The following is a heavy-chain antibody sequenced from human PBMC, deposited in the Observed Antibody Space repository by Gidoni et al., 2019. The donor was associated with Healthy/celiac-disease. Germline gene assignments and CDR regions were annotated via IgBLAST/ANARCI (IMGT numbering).Heavy chain of an antibody. CDR1: GFNSSKDW. J-gene: IGHJ4*02. V-gene: IGHV3-15*01. CDR2: IKSKTDGGTT. D-gene: IGHD1-26*01. CDR3: TTDRERHPDYFDY. Sequence: EVQLVEAGGGLVKPGGSIRISLAGSGFNSSKDWMSRVRPAPGKGLKWVGRIKSKTDGGTTDYAAPVKGRFTISRDDSKNTLYLQMNSLKTEDTAVYYCTTDRERHPDYFDYWGQGTLVTVSS.